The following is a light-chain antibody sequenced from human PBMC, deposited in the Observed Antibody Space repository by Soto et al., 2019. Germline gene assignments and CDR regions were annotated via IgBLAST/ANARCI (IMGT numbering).Light chain of an antibody. CDR3: MQALQTPRT. CDR2: LGS. J-gene: IGKJ1*01. CDR1: QSLLYSDGNTY. V-gene: IGKV2-28*01. Sequence: DIVLTQSPLSLPVTPGEPASISCKSSQSLLYSDGNTYLDWYLQKPGQSPQLLIYLGSNRASGVPDRFSGSGSDTDFTLKISRVEAEDVGVYYCMQALQTPRTFGQGTKVEIK.